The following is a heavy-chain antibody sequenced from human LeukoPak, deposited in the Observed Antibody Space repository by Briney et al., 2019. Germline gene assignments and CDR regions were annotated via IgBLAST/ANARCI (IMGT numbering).Heavy chain of an antibody. CDR1: GFIFSNYG. Sequence: GGSLRLSCAASGFIFSNYGMHWVRQAPGKGLEWVAFIRNGGSSEYYADPVKGRFTISRDNSKNTLYLQMHSLRAEDTAVYYCAKDANSGWSYFDYWGQGTLVTVSS. CDR3: AKDANSGWSYFDY. J-gene: IGHJ4*02. CDR2: IRNGGSSE. V-gene: IGHV3-30*02. D-gene: IGHD6-19*01.